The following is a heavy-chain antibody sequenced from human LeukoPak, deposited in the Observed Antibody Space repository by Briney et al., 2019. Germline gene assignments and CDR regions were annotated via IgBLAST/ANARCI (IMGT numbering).Heavy chain of an antibody. CDR3: AKDCLVDDFWSGYPKYYFDY. CDR1: GFTFSSYA. CDR2: ISGSGGST. V-gene: IGHV3-23*01. J-gene: IGHJ4*02. D-gene: IGHD3-3*01. Sequence: PGGSLRLSCAASGFTFSSYAMSWVRQAPGKGLEWVSAISGSGGSTYYADSVKGRFTISRDNSKNTLYLQMNSLRAEDTAVYYCAKDCLVDDFWSGYPKYYFDYWGQGTLVTVSS.